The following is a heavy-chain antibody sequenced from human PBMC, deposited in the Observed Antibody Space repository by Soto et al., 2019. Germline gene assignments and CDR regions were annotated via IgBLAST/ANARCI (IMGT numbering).Heavy chain of an antibody. CDR1: GFTFSSYG. V-gene: IGHV3-33*01. J-gene: IGHJ3*02. D-gene: IGHD3-16*02. CDR2: IWYDGSNK. CDR3: AREGYYDYIWGSYRPSNDAFDI. Sequence: QVQLVESGGGVVQPGRSLRLSCAASGFTFSSYGMHWVRQAPGKGLEGVAVIWYDGSNKYYADSVKGRFTISRDNSKNTLYLQMNSLRAEDTAVYYCAREGYYDYIWGSYRPSNDAFDIWGQGTMVTVSS.